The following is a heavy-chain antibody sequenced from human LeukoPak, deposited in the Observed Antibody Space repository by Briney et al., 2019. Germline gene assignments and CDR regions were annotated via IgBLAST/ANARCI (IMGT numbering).Heavy chain of an antibody. CDR1: GYTFSSYG. CDR3: ARSSLGTITAGPFDY. Sequence: AASVKVSCKASGYTFSSYGIACVRQAPGQGLEWMGWISGYNGNTNYAQKLQGRVSMTTDTSTTTAYMELRSLTSDDTALYYCARSSLGTITAGPFDYWGQGTLVTVSS. J-gene: IGHJ4*02. D-gene: IGHD5-12*01. CDR2: ISGYNGNT. V-gene: IGHV1-18*01.